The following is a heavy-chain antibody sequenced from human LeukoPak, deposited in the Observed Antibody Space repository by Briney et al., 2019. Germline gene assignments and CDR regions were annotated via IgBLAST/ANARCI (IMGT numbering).Heavy chain of an antibody. CDR3: ASQETYYYDNSGYYYSPLDY. J-gene: IGHJ4*02. V-gene: IGHV3-30-3*01. CDR2: ISYDGSNK. CDR1: GFTFNNYA. Sequence: GRSLRLSCAASGFTFNNYAIHWVRQAPGKGLEWVAFISYDGSNKYYADSVKGRLTISRDNSKNTLSLQVNSLRAEDTAVYYCASQETYYYDNSGYYYSPLDYWGQGTLVTVSS. D-gene: IGHD3-22*01.